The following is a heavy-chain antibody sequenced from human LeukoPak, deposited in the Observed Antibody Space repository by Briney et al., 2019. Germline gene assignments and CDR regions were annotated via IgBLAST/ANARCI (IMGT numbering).Heavy chain of an antibody. V-gene: IGHV4-34*01. D-gene: IGHD3-22*01. Sequence: SETLSLTCAVYGGSFSGYYWSWIRQPPGKGLEWIGEINHSGSTNYNPSLKSRVTISVDTSKNQFSLKLSSVTAADTAVYYCARERYYYDSCGLDYWGQGTLVTVSS. J-gene: IGHJ4*02. CDR1: GGSFSGYY. CDR2: INHSGST. CDR3: ARERYYYDSCGLDY.